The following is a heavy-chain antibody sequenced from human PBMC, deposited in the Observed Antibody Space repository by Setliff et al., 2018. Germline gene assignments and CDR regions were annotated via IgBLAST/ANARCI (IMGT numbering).Heavy chain of an antibody. Sequence: GVLKISCAASGFTVSSNDMSWVRQAPGKGLEWIALLYGGGNTFYADSVKGRFTISGDSSKNAVYLQMNSLRADDTAVYYCRLWFGELLRDYWGQGTLVTVSS. CDR1: GFTVSSND. J-gene: IGHJ4*02. CDR2: LYGGGNT. CDR3: RLWFGELLRDY. V-gene: IGHV3-53*01. D-gene: IGHD3-10*01.